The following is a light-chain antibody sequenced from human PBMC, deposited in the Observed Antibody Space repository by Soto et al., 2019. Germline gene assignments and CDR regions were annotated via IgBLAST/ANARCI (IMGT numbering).Light chain of an antibody. CDR3: QQLNSYTPRYT. Sequence: DIQLTQSPSFLSASVGDRVTITCRASQGISSYLAWYQQKPGKAPKLLIYAASTLQSGVPSRFSGSGSGTEFTLTISSLQPEDFATYYCQQLNSYTPRYTFGQGTKLEIK. CDR2: AAS. J-gene: IGKJ2*01. CDR1: QGISSY. V-gene: IGKV1-9*01.